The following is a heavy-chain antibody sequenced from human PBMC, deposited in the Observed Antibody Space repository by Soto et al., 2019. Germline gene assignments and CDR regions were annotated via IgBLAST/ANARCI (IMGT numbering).Heavy chain of an antibody. Sequence: QVQLVQSGAEVKKPGASVKVSCKASGYTFTGYYMHWVRQAPGQGLEWMGWINPNSGGTNYAQKFQGWVTMTRDTSISTAYMELSRLRSDDTAVYYCARGRRDYDSSGDYFDYWGQGTLVTVSS. D-gene: IGHD3-22*01. CDR1: GYTFTGYY. J-gene: IGHJ4*02. CDR3: ARGRRDYDSSGDYFDY. CDR2: INPNSGGT. V-gene: IGHV1-2*04.